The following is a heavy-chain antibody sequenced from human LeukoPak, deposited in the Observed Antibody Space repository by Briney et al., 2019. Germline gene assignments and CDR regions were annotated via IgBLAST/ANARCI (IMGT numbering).Heavy chain of an antibody. CDR3: ARGPLYYYDSSGYFDS. CDR2: ISSSSSTI. Sequence: GGSLRLSCAASGFTFSSYTMNWVRQAPGKGLEWVSYISSSSSTIYYADSVKGRFTISRDNAKNSLYLQMDSLRDEDTAVYYCARGPLYYYDSSGYFDSWGQGTLVTVSS. D-gene: IGHD3-22*01. V-gene: IGHV3-48*02. J-gene: IGHJ4*02. CDR1: GFTFSSYT.